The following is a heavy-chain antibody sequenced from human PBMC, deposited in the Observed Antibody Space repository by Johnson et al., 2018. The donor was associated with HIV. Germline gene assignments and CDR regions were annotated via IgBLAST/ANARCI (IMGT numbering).Heavy chain of an antibody. Sequence: QMQLVESGGGAVQPGRSLRLSCAASGFTFSSYAMHWVRQAPGKGLEWVAVISYDGRDAYYADSVKGRFTSSRDNSKNTLYLQMNSLIPEDSAVYYCATLWFGELSGYDACDVWGEGTMVTVTS. CDR2: ISYDGRDA. D-gene: IGHD3-10*01. CDR3: ATLWFGELSGYDACDV. J-gene: IGHJ3*01. V-gene: IGHV3-30*04. CDR1: GFTFSSYA.